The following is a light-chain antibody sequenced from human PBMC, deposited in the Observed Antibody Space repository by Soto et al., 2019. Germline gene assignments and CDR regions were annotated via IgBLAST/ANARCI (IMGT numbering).Light chain of an antibody. CDR2: DAS. CDR1: QSVSSN. Sequence: EIVMTQSPATLSVSPGERATLSCRASQSVSSNLAWYQQKPGQAPRLLIYDASNRATGIPDRFSGSGSGTEFTLTISRLEPEDFAVYFCQQYGYSQWTFGQGTKVDIK. V-gene: IGKV3D-15*01. J-gene: IGKJ1*01. CDR3: QQYGYSQWT.